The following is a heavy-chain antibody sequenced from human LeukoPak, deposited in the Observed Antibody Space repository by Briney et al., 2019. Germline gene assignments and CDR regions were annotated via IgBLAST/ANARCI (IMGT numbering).Heavy chain of an antibody. D-gene: IGHD6-13*01. CDR1: GFTFSSYE. V-gene: IGHV3-48*03. Sequence: GGSLRLSCAASGFTFSSYEMNWVRQAPGKGLEWVSYISSSGSTIYYADSVKVRFTISRDNAKNSLYLQMNSLRAEDTAVYYCARELTQQLVRVFDYWGRGTLVTVSS. CDR2: ISSSGSTI. J-gene: IGHJ4*02. CDR3: ARELTQQLVRVFDY.